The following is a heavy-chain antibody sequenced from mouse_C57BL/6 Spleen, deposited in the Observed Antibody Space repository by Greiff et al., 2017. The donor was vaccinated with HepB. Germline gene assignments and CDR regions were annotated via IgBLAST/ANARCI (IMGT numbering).Heavy chain of an antibody. J-gene: IGHJ4*01. CDR3: AREFTTGVATDYYAMDY. Sequence: QVQLQQPGAELVKPGASVKMSCKASGYTFTSYWITWVKQRPGQGLEWIGDIYPGSGSTNYNEKFKSKATLTVDTSSSTAYMQLSSLTSEDSAVYYGAREFTTGVATDYYAMDYWGQGTLVTVSA. CDR1: GYTFTSYW. CDR2: IYPGSGST. D-gene: IGHD1-1*01. V-gene: IGHV1-55*01.